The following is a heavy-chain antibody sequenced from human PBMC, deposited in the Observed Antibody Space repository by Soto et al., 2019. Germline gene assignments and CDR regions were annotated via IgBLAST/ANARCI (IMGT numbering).Heavy chain of an antibody. J-gene: IGHJ4*02. D-gene: IGHD1-26*01. CDR3: ARDGVGHTTFFGYFDY. CDR2: IRYDGSNI. V-gene: IGHV3-33*01. Sequence: QVQLVESGGGVVQPGRSLRLSCAASGFTFSGLGMHWVRQAPGKGLEGVAVIRYDGSNIYYADAVKGRLTVSRDNSKDTLYLQMNSLRAYDTAVYYCARDGVGHTTFFGYFDYWGQGTLVTVSS. CDR1: GFTFSGLG.